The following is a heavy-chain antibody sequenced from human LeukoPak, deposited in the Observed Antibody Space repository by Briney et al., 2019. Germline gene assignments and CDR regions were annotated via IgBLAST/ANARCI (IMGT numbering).Heavy chain of an antibody. V-gene: IGHV3-7*01. J-gene: IGHJ3*02. CDR2: IKQDGSEK. CDR3: AREAGEMATIDAFDI. CDR1: GSPFSSYN. D-gene: IGHD5-24*01. Sequence: GGSPRLSCAASGSPFSSYNINWVRQAPGKGLEWVANIKQDGSEKYYVDSVKGRFTISRDNAKNSLYLQMNSLRAEDTAVYYCAREAGEMATIDAFDIWGQGTMVTVSS.